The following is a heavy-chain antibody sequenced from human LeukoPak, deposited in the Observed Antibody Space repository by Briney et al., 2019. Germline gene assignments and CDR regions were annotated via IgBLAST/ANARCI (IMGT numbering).Heavy chain of an antibody. CDR1: GFTFSSYV. D-gene: IGHD3-10*01. CDR3: AKDDAWLRFGE. CDR2: ISYDGSIK. Sequence: PGRSLRLSCAASGFTFSSYVMYWVRQAPGKGLEWVAVISYDGSIKYYADSVKGQFTIPRDNSKNTLYLEVISLTAEDTAVYYCAKDDAWLRFGEWSQGTLVTVSS. V-gene: IGHV3-30*04. J-gene: IGHJ4*02.